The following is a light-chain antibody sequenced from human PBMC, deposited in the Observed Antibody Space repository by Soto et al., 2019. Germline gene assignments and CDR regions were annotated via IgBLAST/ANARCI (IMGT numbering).Light chain of an antibody. CDR3: QQYGNSPGT. J-gene: IGKJ2*01. CDR2: GAS. V-gene: IGKV3-20*01. CDR1: HSVSGNF. Sequence: EIVLTQSPGTLSLSPGERATLSCRASHSVSGNFLAWYQQRPGQAPRLLIYGASGRAADIPDRFSGSGSGKHFTLTIRRLEPEECAVYFCQQYGNSPGTFGQGTKLEIK.